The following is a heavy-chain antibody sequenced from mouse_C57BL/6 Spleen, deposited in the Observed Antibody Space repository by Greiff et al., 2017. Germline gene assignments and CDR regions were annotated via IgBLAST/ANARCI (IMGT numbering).Heavy chain of an antibody. CDR2: ILPGSGST. CDR1: GYTFTGYW. V-gene: IGHV1-9*01. D-gene: IGHD1-1*01. J-gene: IGHJ3*01. Sequence: QVQLQQSGAELMKPGASVKLSCKATGYTFTGYWIKWVKQRTGHGLEWIGEILPGSGSTNYNEQFQGKATISADTSSNTAYLQLSSLTTEDSAIYCCARGRAYYGSSSKVAYWGQGTLVTVSA. CDR3: ARGRAYYGSSSKVAY.